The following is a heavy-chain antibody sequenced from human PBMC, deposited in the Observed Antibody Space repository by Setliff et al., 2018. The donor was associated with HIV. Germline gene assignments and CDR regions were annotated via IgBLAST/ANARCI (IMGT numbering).Heavy chain of an antibody. Sequence: SETLSLTCSVSGGSITSSGYHWGWIRQPPGKGLEWIGNIYYSGRTYYNPSLKSRVTISVDTSKNQFSLKLSSVTAADTAVYYCARHDGGGWYVRVLATSFDYWGQGTLVTVSS. CDR3: ARHDGGGWYVRVLATSFDY. CDR1: GGSITSSGYH. J-gene: IGHJ4*02. CDR2: IYYSGRT. D-gene: IGHD6-19*01. V-gene: IGHV4-39*01.